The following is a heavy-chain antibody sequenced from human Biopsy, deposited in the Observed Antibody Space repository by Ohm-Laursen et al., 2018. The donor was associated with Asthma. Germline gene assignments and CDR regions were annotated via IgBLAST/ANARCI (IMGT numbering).Heavy chain of an antibody. Sequence: PLRLSCAASGFTFRSYAMHWVRQAPGKGLEWVAVGGRYYDGGLKYYADSVNGRFTVSRDDSKNTLYLQMNSLRPDDTAVYYCARDVMEWYLPAFDFWGQGTLVTVFS. J-gene: IGHJ4*02. D-gene: IGHD3-3*01. CDR1: GFTFRSYA. CDR2: GGRYYDGGLK. CDR3: ARDVMEWYLPAFDF. V-gene: IGHV3-30-3*01.